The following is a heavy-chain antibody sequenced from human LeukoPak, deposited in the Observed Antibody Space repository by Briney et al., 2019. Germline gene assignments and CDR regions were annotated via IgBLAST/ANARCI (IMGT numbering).Heavy chain of an antibody. CDR3: AREDIVVVPAADQYNIHYYYYMDV. CDR2: ISSSSSYI. Sequence: PGGSLRLSCAASGFSFSSYSMNWVRQAPGKGLEWVSSISSSSSYIYYADSVKGRFTISRDNAKNSLYLQMNSLRAEDTAVYYCAREDIVVVPAADQYNIHYYYYMDVWGKGTTVTVSS. D-gene: IGHD2-2*01. V-gene: IGHV3-21*01. J-gene: IGHJ6*03. CDR1: GFSFSSYS.